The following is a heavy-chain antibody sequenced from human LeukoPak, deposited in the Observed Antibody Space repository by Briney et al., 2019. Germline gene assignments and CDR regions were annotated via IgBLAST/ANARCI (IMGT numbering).Heavy chain of an antibody. D-gene: IGHD3-16*02. CDR3: ARNSGRVWGSYRYDAFDI. CDR1: GGSISSYY. J-gene: IGHJ3*02. Sequence: PSETLSLTCTVSGGSISSYYWSWIRQPPGKGLEWIGYIYYSGSTNYNPSLKSRVTISVDTSKNQFSLKLSSVTAADTAVYYCARNSGRVWGSYRYDAFDIWGQGTMVTVSS. CDR2: IYYSGST. V-gene: IGHV4-59*01.